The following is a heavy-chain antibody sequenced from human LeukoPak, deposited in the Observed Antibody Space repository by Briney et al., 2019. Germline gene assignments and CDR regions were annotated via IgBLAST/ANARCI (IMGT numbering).Heavy chain of an antibody. CDR2: IWYDGSNK. CDR1: GFTFSSYG. Sequence: RSLRLSCAASGFTFSSYGMHWVCQAPGKGLGWVAVIWYDGSNKYYADSVKGRFTISRDNSKNTLYLQMNSLRAEDTAVYYCAGERYCSSTSCYSAGDYWGQGTLVTVSS. D-gene: IGHD2-2*01. V-gene: IGHV3-33*01. J-gene: IGHJ4*02. CDR3: AGERYCSSTSCYSAGDY.